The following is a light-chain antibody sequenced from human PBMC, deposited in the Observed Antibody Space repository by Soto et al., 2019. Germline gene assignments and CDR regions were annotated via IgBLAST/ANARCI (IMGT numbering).Light chain of an antibody. CDR3: QKYGSAPRT. V-gene: IGKV1-27*01. J-gene: IGKJ1*01. CDR1: QAIDKY. CDR2: ATS. Sequence: DIQMTQSPSSLSASVGDRVSITCRASQAIDKYVAWYQQRPGEVPKHLIFATSTLQSGVPSRFSGSGSGTHFTLTITGLQPEDFATYTCQKYGSAPRTFGQGTRVDIK.